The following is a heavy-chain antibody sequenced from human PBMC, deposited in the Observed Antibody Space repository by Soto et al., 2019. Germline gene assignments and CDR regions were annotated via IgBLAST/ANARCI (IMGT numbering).Heavy chain of an antibody. V-gene: IGHV1-2*02. CDR3: ARGWQQLVTRAFDI. CDR2: INPNSGGA. D-gene: IGHD6-13*01. Sequence: ASVKVSCKASGYTFTGYYMHWVRQAPGQGLEWMGWINPNSGGANYAQKFQGRVTMTRDTSISTAYMELSRLRSDDTAVYYCARGWQQLVTRAFDIWGQGTMVTVSS. J-gene: IGHJ3*02. CDR1: GYTFTGYY.